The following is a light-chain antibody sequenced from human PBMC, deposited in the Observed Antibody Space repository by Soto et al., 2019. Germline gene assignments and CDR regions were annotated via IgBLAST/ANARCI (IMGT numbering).Light chain of an antibody. CDR1: QSVSNY. J-gene: IGKJ4*01. CDR2: VAS. Sequence: DIQMTQSPSSLSASVGERVTITCRASQSVSNYLSWYQQKPGKAPKLLINVASTLQSGVPSRFSGSGSGTDFTLAISCLQSEDFATYYCQQYYSYPLTFGGGTKVDIK. CDR3: QQYYSYPLT. V-gene: IGKV1-39*01.